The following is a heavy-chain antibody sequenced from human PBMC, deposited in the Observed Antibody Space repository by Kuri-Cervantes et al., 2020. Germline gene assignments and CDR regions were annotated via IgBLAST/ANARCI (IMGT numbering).Heavy chain of an antibody. Sequence: GGSLRLSCAASGFTFDDYAMHWVRQAPGKGLEWVSGISWNSGSIGYADSVKGRFTISRDNANNSLFLQMNSLRADDTAVYYCARDVTSFGVVTRYFDFWGQGTLVTVSS. CDR2: ISWNSGSI. CDR1: GFTFDDYA. CDR3: ARDVTSFGVVTRYFDF. D-gene: IGHD3-3*01. J-gene: IGHJ4*02. V-gene: IGHV3-9*01.